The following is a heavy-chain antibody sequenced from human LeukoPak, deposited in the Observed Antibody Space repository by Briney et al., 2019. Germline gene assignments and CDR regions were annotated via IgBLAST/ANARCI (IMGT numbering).Heavy chain of an antibody. J-gene: IGHJ4*02. CDR3: ARVYGDYGRGHFDY. CDR2: ISSGSSYI. V-gene: IGHV3-21*01. CDR1: GFTFSTYG. D-gene: IGHD4-17*01. Sequence: PGGSLRLSCAASGFTFSTYGINWVRQAPGKGLEWVSSISSGSSYIYYADSVKGRFTISRDNAKNSLYLQMNSPRADDTAVYYCARVYGDYGRGHFDYWGQGTLVTVSS.